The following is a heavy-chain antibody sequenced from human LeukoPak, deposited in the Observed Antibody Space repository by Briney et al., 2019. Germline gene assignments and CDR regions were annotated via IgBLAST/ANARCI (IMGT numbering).Heavy chain of an antibody. J-gene: IGHJ5*02. CDR2: IGGSGGVT. CDR3: AKDGRGGDCTSGSCTNWFGP. CDR1: GFTFSTYA. D-gene: IGHD2-15*01. V-gene: IGHV3-23*01. Sequence: GGSLTLSCAPSGFTFSTYALTWVRQAAAMGLAWVSTIGGSGGVTYYADSVKGRFTISRDNSKNTLYLQMNSLRAEDTAVYYCAKDGRGGDCTSGSCTNWFGPWGQGTLVTVSS.